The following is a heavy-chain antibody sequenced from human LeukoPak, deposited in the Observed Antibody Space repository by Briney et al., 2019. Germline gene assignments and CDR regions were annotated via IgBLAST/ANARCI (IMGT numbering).Heavy chain of an antibody. CDR2: IYYSGST. J-gene: IGHJ4*02. CDR3: ATYCSSTSCQNEGFGY. D-gene: IGHD2-2*01. V-gene: IGHV4-30-4*08. CDR1: GGSISSGDYY. Sequence: SETLSLTCTVSGGSISSGDYYWSWIRQPPGKGLEWIGYIYYSGSTYYNPSLKSRVTISVDTSKNQFSLKLSSVTAADTAVYYCATYCSSTSCQNEGFGYWGQGTLVTVSS.